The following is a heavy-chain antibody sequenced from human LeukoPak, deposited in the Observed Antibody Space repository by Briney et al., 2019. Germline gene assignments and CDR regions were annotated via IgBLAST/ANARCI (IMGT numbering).Heavy chain of an antibody. CDR2: ISSSSSYI. D-gene: IGHD5-18*01. CDR1: GFTFSDYY. CDR3: ARDKGYSYGYSG. Sequence: GGSLRLSCAASGFTFSDYYMTWIRQAPGKGLEWVSSISSSSSYIYYADSVKGRFTISRDNAKDSLYLQMNSLRAEDTAVYYCARDKGYSYGYSGWGQGTLVTVSS. J-gene: IGHJ4*02. V-gene: IGHV3-11*06.